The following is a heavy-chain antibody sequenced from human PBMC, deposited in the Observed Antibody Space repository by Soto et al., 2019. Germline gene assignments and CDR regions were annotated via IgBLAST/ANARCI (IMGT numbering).Heavy chain of an antibody. CDR2: INHSGST. V-gene: IGHV4-39*07. Sequence: PSETLSLTCTVSGGSISSSSYYWGWIRQPPGKGLEWIGEINHSGSTNYNPSLKSRVTISVDTSKNQFSLKLSSVTAADTAVYYCAQIASAAGMDYWGQGTLVTVSS. J-gene: IGHJ4*02. CDR1: GGSISSSSYY. CDR3: AQIASAAGMDY. D-gene: IGHD6-13*01.